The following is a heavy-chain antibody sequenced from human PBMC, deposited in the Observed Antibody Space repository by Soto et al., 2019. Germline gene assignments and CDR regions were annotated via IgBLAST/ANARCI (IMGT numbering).Heavy chain of an antibody. CDR2: IYHSGST. CDR1: GGSISSGGYS. V-gene: IGHV4-30-2*01. CDR3: ARVPGP. Sequence: QLQLQESGSELVKPSQTLSLTCAVSGGSISSGGYSWRWIRQPPGKGLEWIGYIYHSGSTYDNPSLKRRVTISVDRSKNQFSLKLTSGTAADTAVYYCARVPGPWGQGTLVTVSS. J-gene: IGHJ5*02.